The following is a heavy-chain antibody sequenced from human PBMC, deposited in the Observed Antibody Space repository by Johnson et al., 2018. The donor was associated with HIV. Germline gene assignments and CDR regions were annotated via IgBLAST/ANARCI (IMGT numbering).Heavy chain of an antibody. CDR2: ISYDGSNK. CDR3: ARDPHSEYSSSSVQGDAFDI. J-gene: IGHJ3*02. CDR1: GFTFSSYA. D-gene: IGHD6-6*01. Sequence: VQLVESGGGVVQPGRSLRLSCAASGFTFSSYAMHWVRQAPGKGLEWVAVISYDGSNKYYADSVKGRFTISRDNSKNTLYLQMNSLRAEDTAVYYCARDPHSEYSSSSVQGDAFDIWGQGTMVTVSS. V-gene: IGHV3-30*04.